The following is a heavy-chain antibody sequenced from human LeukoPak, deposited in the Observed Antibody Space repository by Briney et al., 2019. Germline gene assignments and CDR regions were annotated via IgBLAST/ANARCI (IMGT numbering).Heavy chain of an antibody. CDR1: GFTFTSSA. CDR2: IVVVSGNT. Sequence: TSVKVSCKASGFTFTSSAMQWVRQARGQRLEWIGWIVVVSGNTNYAQKFQERVTITRDMTTSTAYIELSSLRSEDTAVYYCAADPGGYCSSTSCYGGFDPWGQGTLVTVSS. V-gene: IGHV1-58*02. CDR3: AADPGGYCSSTSCYGGFDP. J-gene: IGHJ5*02. D-gene: IGHD2-2*01.